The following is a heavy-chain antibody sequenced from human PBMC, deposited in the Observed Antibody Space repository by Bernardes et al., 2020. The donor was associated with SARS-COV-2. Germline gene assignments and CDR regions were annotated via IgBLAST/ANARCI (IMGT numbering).Heavy chain of an antibody. D-gene: IGHD1-26*01. CDR2: ISSSGGYT. CDR3: ARARSVWDPFDY. J-gene: IGHJ4*02. CDR1: GFTFSDFY. V-gene: IGHV3-11*06. Sequence: GGSLRLSCAASGFTFSDFYMTWIRQAPGRGLEWVAFISSSGGYTNYADSVKGRFTISRDSAKSSLFLQMNSLRVEDTAVYYCARARSVWDPFDYWGQGTLVTVSS.